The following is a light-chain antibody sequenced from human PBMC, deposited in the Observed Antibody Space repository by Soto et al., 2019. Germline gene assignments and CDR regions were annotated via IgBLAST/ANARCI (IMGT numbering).Light chain of an antibody. CDR2: GNS. CDR3: QSYDSSLSGGV. V-gene: IGLV1-40*01. Sequence: QSVLTQPPSVSGAPGQRVTISCTGSSSNIGAGYDVHWYQQLPGTAPKLLIYGNSTRPSGVPDRFSGSQSGSSASLAITGIKAEDEADYNCQSYDSSLSGGVLGGGTKLTV. J-gene: IGLJ3*02. CDR1: SSNIGAGYD.